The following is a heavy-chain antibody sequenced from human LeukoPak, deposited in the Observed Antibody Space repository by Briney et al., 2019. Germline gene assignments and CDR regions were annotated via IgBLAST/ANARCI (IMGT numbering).Heavy chain of an antibody. D-gene: IGHD6-19*01. V-gene: IGHV3-53*01. J-gene: IGHJ4*02. Sequence: GGSLRLSCTASGFTVSSNYMSWVRQAPGKGLEWVSIIYSGGSTYYADSVKGRFTISRDNSKNTLYLQMNSLRAEDTAVYYCARDLGYSSGWYDYWGQGTLVTVSS. CDR1: GFTVSSNY. CDR2: IYSGGST. CDR3: ARDLGYSSGWYDY.